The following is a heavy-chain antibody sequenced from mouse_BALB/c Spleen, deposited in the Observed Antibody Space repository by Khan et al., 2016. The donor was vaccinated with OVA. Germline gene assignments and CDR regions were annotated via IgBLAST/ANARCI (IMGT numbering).Heavy chain of an antibody. D-gene: IGHD1-1*01. Sequence: EVQLQESGPGLVKPSQSLSLICTVTGYSITSDYAWNWIRQFPGNKLEWMGFISNSGNTNYNPSLKSRISITRDTSKNQFFLHLNSVTTEDTATYYCARVYGGDFDYWGQGTTLTVSS. CDR2: ISNSGNT. V-gene: IGHV3-2*02. CDR3: ARVYGGDFDY. J-gene: IGHJ2*01. CDR1: GYSITSDYA.